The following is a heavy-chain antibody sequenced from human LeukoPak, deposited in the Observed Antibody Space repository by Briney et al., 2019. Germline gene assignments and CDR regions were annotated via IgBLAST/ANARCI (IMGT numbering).Heavy chain of an antibody. CDR1: GYTFTSYG. V-gene: IGHV1-18*01. CDR3: ARTMYSGSFYEAFNI. J-gene: IGHJ3*02. Sequence: GASVKVSCKASGYTFTSYGISWVRQAPGQGLEWMGWISAYNGNTNYAQKLQGRVTMTRDVSTSTVYMELSSLTSEDTAVYYCARTMYSGSFYEAFNIWGLGTMVTVSS. D-gene: IGHD1-26*01. CDR2: ISAYNGNT.